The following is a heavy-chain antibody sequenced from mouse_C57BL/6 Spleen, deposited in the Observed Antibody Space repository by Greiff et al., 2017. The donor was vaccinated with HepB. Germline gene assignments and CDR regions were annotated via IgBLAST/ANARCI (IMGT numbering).Heavy chain of an antibody. CDR2: IYPGDGDT. D-gene: IGHD1-1*01. J-gene: IGHJ4*01. CDR1: GYAFSSYW. V-gene: IGHV1-80*01. Sequence: QVQLKESGAELVKPGASVKISCKASGYAFSSYWMNWVKQRPGKGLEWIGQIYPGDGDTNYNGKFKGKATLTADKSSRTAYMQLSSLTSEDSAVYFCAIITTVEGYYAMDYWGEGTSVTVAS. CDR3: AIITTVEGYYAMDY.